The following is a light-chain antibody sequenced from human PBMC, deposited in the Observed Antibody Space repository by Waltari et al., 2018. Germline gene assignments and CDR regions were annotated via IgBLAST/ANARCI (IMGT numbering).Light chain of an antibody. J-gene: IGKJ5*01. Sequence: EIVLPQSPATLSLSPGEGATPSCRASQSVSSFLAWYQQKRGQAPRLLIYDASTRATGIPDRFSGSGSGTDFTLTISSLEPEDFAVYYCQQRKTWPITFGQGTRLEIK. CDR3: QQRKTWPIT. CDR1: QSVSSF. CDR2: DAS. V-gene: IGKV3-11*01.